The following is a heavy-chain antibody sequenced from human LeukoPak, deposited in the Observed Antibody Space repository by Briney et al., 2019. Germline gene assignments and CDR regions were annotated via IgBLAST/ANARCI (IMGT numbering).Heavy chain of an antibody. V-gene: IGHV5-51*01. J-gene: IGHJ3*02. CDR2: IYPGDSDT. D-gene: IGHD2-2*01. CDR3: ARLGLGIVVVPAAADAFDI. Sequence: GESLKISCKGSGYSFTSHWIGWVRQMPGKGLEWMGIIYPGDSDTRYSPSFQGQVTISADKSISTAYLQWSSLKASDTAMYYCARLGLGIVVVPAAADAFDIWGQGTMVTVSS. CDR1: GYSFTSHW.